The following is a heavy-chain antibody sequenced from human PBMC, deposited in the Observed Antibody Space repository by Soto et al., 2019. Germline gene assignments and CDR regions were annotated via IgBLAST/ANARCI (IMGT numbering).Heavy chain of an antibody. Sequence: QVQLVQSGAEVKKPGSSVKVSCKASGGTFSSYAISWVRQAPGQGLEWMGGIIPIFGTANYAQKFQGRVTITADESTRTAFMELSSLRSEDTAVYYCASGYCSGGSCFYYYGMDVWGQGTTVTVSS. D-gene: IGHD2-15*01. CDR3: ASGYCSGGSCFYYYGMDV. CDR2: IIPIFGTA. V-gene: IGHV1-69*12. J-gene: IGHJ6*02. CDR1: GGTFSSYA.